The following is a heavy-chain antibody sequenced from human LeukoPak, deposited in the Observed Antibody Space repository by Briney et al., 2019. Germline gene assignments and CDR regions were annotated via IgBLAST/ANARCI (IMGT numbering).Heavy chain of an antibody. CDR3: AREAGGYCSGGSCSRREAFDI. CDR2: INWNGGST. V-gene: IGHV3-20*04. J-gene: IGHJ3*02. D-gene: IGHD2-15*01. CDR1: GFTFDDYC. Sequence: PGGSLRLSCAASGFTFDDYCMSWVRQAPWKGLEWVSGINWNGGSTGYADSVKGRFTISRDNAKNSLYLKMTSLRAEDTALYYCAREAGGYCSGGSCSRREAFDIWGQGTMVTVSS.